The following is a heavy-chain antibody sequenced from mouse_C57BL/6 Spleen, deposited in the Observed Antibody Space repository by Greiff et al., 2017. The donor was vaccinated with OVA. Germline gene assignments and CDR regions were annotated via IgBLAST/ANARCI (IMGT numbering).Heavy chain of an antibody. CDR3: TLNWAEDWFAC. Sequence: VQLQQSGAELVRPGASVKLSCTASGFNIKDYYMHWVKQRPEQGLEWIGRIDPEDGDTEYAPKFQGKATMTADPSSNTAYLQFISLTSEDAAVYYFTLNWAEDWFACWGQETLVTVSA. CDR2: IDPEDGDT. J-gene: IGHJ3*01. V-gene: IGHV14-1*01. D-gene: IGHD4-1*01. CDR1: GFNIKDYY.